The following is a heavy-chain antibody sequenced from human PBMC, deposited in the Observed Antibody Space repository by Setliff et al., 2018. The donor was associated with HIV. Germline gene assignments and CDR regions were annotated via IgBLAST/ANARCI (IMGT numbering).Heavy chain of an antibody. Sequence: GASVKVSCKASGDTFTMYDINWVRQATGQGLEWMGWLNPNSGDTGYSQKFQGRVTMTRDTSTSTAYMELSRLRSEDTAVYYCTRGADYLGIPSYYYYYMDVWGKGTTVTVSS. CDR3: TRGADYLGIPSYYYYYMDV. CDR1: GDTFTMYD. J-gene: IGHJ6*03. V-gene: IGHV1-8*01. D-gene: IGHD7-27*01. CDR2: LNPNSGDT.